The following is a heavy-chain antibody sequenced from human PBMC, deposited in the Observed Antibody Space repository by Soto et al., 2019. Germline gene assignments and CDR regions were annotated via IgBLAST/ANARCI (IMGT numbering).Heavy chain of an antibody. J-gene: IGHJ4*02. V-gene: IGHV3-74*01. CDR3: TRETFGDSDY. D-gene: IGHD4-17*01. Sequence: EVQLVESGGGLVQPGGSLRLSCTDTGFTFSGDWMNWVRQAPGKGLVWVSRLGPHENGLNYAVSVKGRFTISRDNAKNTLYLQMNSLIVEDTAVYFCTRETFGDSDYWGQGTLVTVSS. CDR1: GFTFSGDW. CDR2: LGPHENGL.